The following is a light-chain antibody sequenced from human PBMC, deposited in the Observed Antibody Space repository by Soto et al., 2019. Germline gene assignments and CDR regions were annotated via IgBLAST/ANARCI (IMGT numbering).Light chain of an antibody. V-gene: IGLV1-40*01. J-gene: IGLJ2*01. CDR1: SSNIGAGYD. Sequence: QSVLTHLPSVSGAPGQRVTISCTGSSSNIGAGYDVHWYQQLPGTAPKLLIYGNSNRPSGVPDRFSGSKSGTSASLAITGLQAEDEADYYCQSYDSSLSGSRVFGGGTKLTVL. CDR2: GNS. CDR3: QSYDSSLSGSRV.